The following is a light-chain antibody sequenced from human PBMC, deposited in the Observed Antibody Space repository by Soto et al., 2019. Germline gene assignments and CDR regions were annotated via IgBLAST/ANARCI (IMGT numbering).Light chain of an antibody. Sequence: EIVLTQSPGTLSLSPGGRATLSCRASQSVSRRLAWYQHRPGQSPRLLISGASMRASGVPVRFSGSGSGTDFTLTISRLEPEDFAVYYCQHYCETPITFCLGTRLEV. CDR2: GAS. CDR3: QHYCETPIT. CDR1: QSVSRR. J-gene: IGKJ5*01. V-gene: IGKV3-20*01.